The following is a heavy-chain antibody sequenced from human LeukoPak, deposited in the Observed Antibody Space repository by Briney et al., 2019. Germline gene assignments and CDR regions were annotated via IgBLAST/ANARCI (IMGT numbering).Heavy chain of an antibody. CDR3: ASAGYSSGWHYYYYYMDV. D-gene: IGHD6-19*01. V-gene: IGHV3-48*01. CDR1: GFTFRLYS. J-gene: IGHJ6*03. Sequence: PGGSLRLSCAASGFTFRLYSMNWVRQAPGKGLEWISFISSAGYTIYYADSVKGRFTISRDNAKNSLYLQMNSLRAEDTAVYYCASAGYSSGWHYYYYYMDVWGKGTTVTVSS. CDR2: ISSAGYTI.